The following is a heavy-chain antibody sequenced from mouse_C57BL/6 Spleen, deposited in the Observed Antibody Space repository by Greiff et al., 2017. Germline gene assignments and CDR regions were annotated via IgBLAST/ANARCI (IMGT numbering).Heavy chain of an antibody. CDR2: IYPGSGST. Sequence: QVQLQQPGAELVKPGASVKMSCKASGYTFTSYWITWVKQRPGQGLEWIGDIYPGSGSTNYNEKFKSKATLTVDTSSSTAYMQLSSLTSEDSAVYYCARVYYYYDGFAYWGQGTLVTVSA. D-gene: IGHD2-4*01. V-gene: IGHV1-55*01. J-gene: IGHJ3*01. CDR3: ARVYYYYDGFAY. CDR1: GYTFTSYW.